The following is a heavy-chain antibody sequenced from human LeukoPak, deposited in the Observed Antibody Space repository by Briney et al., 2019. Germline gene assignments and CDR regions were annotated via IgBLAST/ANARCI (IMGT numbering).Heavy chain of an antibody. CDR1: SVSISGFY. V-gene: IGHV4-4*08. CDR2: SHAGGSI. Sequence: SETLSLTCTVSSVSISGFYWNWIRQPPRKGLEWVGYSHAGGSISSNPSLNSRVVFSMDTSKNQVSLRLNSVTATDTAVYYCARRRGGFGEGEFDYWGQGIPVTVST. D-gene: IGHD3-10*01. CDR3: ARRRGGFGEGEFDY. J-gene: IGHJ4*02.